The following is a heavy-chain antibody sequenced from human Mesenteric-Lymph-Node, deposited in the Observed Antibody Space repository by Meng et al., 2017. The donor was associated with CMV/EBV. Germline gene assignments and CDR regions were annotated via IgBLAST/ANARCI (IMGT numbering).Heavy chain of an antibody. CDR2: INPNSGGT. V-gene: IGHV1-2*02. Sequence: ASVKVSCKASGYTFTGYYMHWVRQAPGQGREWMGWINPNSGGTNYAQKFQGRVTMTRDTSISTAYMELRRLRSDDTAVYDCARDLDIAAAGTIDSWGQGTLVTVSS. D-gene: IGHD6-13*01. CDR1: GYTFTGYY. J-gene: IGHJ4*02. CDR3: ARDLDIAAAGTIDS.